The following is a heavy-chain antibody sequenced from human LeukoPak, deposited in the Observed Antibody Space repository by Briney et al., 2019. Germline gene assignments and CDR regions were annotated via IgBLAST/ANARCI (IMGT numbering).Heavy chain of an antibody. V-gene: IGHV7-4-1*02. CDR2: INTNTGNP. D-gene: IGHD5-12*01. CDR1: GYTFTSYA. J-gene: IGHJ3*02. Sequence: ASVKVSCKASGYTFTSYAMNWVRQAPGQGLEWMGWINTNTGNPTYAQGFTGRFVFSLDTSVSTAYLQISSLKAEDTAVYYCAREGGKSYDYPPRRNAFDIWGQGTMVTVSS. CDR3: AREGGKSYDYPPRRNAFDI.